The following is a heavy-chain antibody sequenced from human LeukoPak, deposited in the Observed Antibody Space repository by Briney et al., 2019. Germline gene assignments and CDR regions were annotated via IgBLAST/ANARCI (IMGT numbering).Heavy chain of an antibody. D-gene: IGHD3-9*01. CDR2: INHSGST. CDR1: GGSFSGYY. J-gene: IGHJ3*02. Sequence: SETLSLTCAVYGGSFSGYYWSWIRQPPGKGLEWIGEINHSGSTNYNPSLKSRVTISVDTSKNQFSLKLSSVTAADTAVYYCAREGTGYNAFDIWGQGTMVIVSS. CDR3: AREGTGYNAFDI. V-gene: IGHV4-34*01.